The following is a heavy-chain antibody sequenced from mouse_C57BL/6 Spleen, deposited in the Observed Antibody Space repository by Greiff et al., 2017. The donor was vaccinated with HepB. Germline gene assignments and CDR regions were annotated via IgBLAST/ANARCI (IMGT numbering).Heavy chain of an antibody. V-gene: IGHV1-55*01. Sequence: QVQLQHPGAELVKPGASVKMSCKASGYTFTSYWITWVKQRPGQGLEWIGDIYPGSGSTNYNEKFKSKATLTVDTSSSTAYMQLSSLTSEDSAVYYCARRITTVVAHYYAMDYWGQGTSVTVSS. CDR3: ARRITTVVAHYYAMDY. J-gene: IGHJ4*01. CDR2: IYPGSGST. D-gene: IGHD1-1*01. CDR1: GYTFTSYW.